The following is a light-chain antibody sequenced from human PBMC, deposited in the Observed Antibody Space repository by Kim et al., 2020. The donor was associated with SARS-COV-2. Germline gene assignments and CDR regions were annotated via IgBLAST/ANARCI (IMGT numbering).Light chain of an antibody. CDR1: SSDIGGYNY. CDR2: DVS. CDR3: SSYTSSRSPYV. Sequence: QSALTQPASVSGSPGQSITISCTGTSSDIGGYNYVSWYQQNPGKAPKLMIYDVSHRPAGVSSRFSGSKSGNTASLTISWLQAEDEADYYCSSYTSSRSPYVFGTGTKVTVL. V-gene: IGLV2-14*03. J-gene: IGLJ1*01.